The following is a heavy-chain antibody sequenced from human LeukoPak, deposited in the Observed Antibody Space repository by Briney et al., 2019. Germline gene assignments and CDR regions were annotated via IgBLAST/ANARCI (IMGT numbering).Heavy chain of an antibody. CDR3: ARAVVVVAATPYYFDY. J-gene: IGHJ4*02. Sequence: SQTLSLTCTVSGGSISSGSYYWSWIRQPAGKGLEWIGRIYTSGSTNYNPSLKSRVTISVDTSKNQFSLKLSSVTAADTAVYYCARAVVVVAATPYYFDYWGQGTLVTVSS. V-gene: IGHV4-61*02. CDR2: IYTSGST. D-gene: IGHD2-15*01. CDR1: GGSISSGSYY.